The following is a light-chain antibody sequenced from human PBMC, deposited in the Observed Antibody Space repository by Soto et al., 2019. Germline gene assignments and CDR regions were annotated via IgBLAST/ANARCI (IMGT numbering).Light chain of an antibody. V-gene: IGLV2-14*01. CDR1: SSDVGGYNY. CDR2: EVS. Sequence: QSALTQPASVSGSPGQSITISCTGTSSDVGGYNYVSWYQQYPGKAPKLMIYEVSNRPSGVSNRVSGSKSGNTASLTISGIQAEDEADYYCSSYTSSSSTLVFGGETKLTVL. CDR3: SSYTSSSSTLV. J-gene: IGLJ3*02.